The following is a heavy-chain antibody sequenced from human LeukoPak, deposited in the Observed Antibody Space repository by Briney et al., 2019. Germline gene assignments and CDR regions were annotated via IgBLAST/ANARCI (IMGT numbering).Heavy chain of an antibody. Sequence: GGSLRLSCAASGFTFSSYAMHWVRQAPGKGLEWVAVISYDGSNKYYADSVKGRFTISRDNSKNTLYLQMNSLRAEDTAVYYCATESPYCRGATCSGPNWLDPWGQGTLVTVSS. D-gene: IGHD2-21*01. J-gene: IGHJ5*02. CDR2: ISYDGSNK. CDR1: GFTFSSYA. V-gene: IGHV3-30*04. CDR3: ATESPYCRGATCSGPNWLDP.